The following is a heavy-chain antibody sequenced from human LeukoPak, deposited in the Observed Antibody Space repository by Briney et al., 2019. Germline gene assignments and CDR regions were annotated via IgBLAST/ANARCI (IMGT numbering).Heavy chain of an antibody. J-gene: IGHJ2*01. CDR2: ISYDEINK. D-gene: IGHD1-26*01. CDR1: GFTFSSYA. Sequence: GGSLRLSCAASGFTFSSYAMHWVRRAPGKGLEWVAVISYDEINKIYAESVTGRFTISRDQYKNTLYLQMDSLRIDDTAVYYCARPQWELRASWYFELWGRGTLVTVSS. CDR3: ARPQWELRASWYFEL. V-gene: IGHV3-30*01.